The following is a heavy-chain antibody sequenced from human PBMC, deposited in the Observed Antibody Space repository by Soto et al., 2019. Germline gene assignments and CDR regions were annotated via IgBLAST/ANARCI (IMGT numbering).Heavy chain of an antibody. D-gene: IGHD2-8*01. CDR3: ASGTNGAFFVY. J-gene: IGHJ4*02. CDR2: IRGGGGRT. V-gene: IGHV3-23*01. Sequence: PGGSLRLSCAASGFTFSNYAMTWVRQAPGKGLEWLSYIRGGGGRTYYADSVKGRFTISRDNVKNSLYLQMNSLRAEDTAVYYCASGTNGAFFVYWGQGILVTVSS. CDR1: GFTFSNYA.